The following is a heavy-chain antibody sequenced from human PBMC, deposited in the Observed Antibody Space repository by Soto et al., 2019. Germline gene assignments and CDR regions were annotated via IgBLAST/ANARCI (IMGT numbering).Heavy chain of an antibody. CDR2: MNPNSGNT. CDR1: GYTFTGYY. J-gene: IGHJ6*03. CDR3: ARGRRTVTTDYYYYYMDV. D-gene: IGHD4-17*01. V-gene: IGHV1-8*02. Sequence: GASVKVSCKASGYTFTGYYMHWVRQAPGQGLEWMGWMNPNSGNTGYAQKFQGRVTMTRNTSISTAYMELSSLRSEDTAVYYCARGRRTVTTDYYYYYMDVWGKGTTVTVSS.